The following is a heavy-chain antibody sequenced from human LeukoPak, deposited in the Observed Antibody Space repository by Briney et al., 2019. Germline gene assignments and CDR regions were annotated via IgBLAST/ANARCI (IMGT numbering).Heavy chain of an antibody. CDR1: GVSISSYY. CDR3: ARGPGPRMIVVVIRVGHAFDI. J-gene: IGHJ3*02. V-gene: IGHV4-4*07. Sequence: PSETLSLTCTVSGVSISSYYWSWIRQPAGKGLEWIGRIDTSGGTNYNPSLKSRVTISVDTSKNQFSLKLSSVTAADTAVYYCARGPGPRMIVVVIRVGHAFDIWGQGTMVTVSS. CDR2: IDTSGGT. D-gene: IGHD3-22*01.